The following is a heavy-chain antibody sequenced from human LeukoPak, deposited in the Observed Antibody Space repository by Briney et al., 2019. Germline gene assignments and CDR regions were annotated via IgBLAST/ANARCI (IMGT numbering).Heavy chain of an antibody. Sequence: SETLSLTCTVSGGSISSSSYYWGWIRQPPGKGLEWIGSIYYSGSTYYNPSLKSRVTISVDTSKNQFSLKLSSVTAADTAVYYYARHSGSWFDPWGQGTLVTVSS. CDR3: ARHSGSWFDP. D-gene: IGHD2-15*01. CDR1: GGSISSSSYY. V-gene: IGHV4-39*01. J-gene: IGHJ5*02. CDR2: IYYSGST.